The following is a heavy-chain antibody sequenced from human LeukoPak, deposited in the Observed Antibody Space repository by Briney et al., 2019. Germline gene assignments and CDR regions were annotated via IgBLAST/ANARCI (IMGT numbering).Heavy chain of an antibody. D-gene: IGHD2-2*01. V-gene: IGHV4-34*01. Sequence: PSETLSLTCAVHGGSFSGYYWSWIRQPPGKGLEWIGEINHSGSTNYNPSLTSRATISVDTSKTQFSLNLSSVTAADTPVHYCAIYAKDIVVLPAASFFWFFVLWGRGTLVTVSS. CDR3: AIYAKDIVVLPAASFFWFFVL. CDR2: INHSGST. CDR1: GGSFSGYY. J-gene: IGHJ2*01.